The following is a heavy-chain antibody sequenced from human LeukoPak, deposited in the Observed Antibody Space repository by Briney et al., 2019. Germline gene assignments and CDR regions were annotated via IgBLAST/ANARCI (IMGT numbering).Heavy chain of an antibody. CDR3: AGLMVRGVIITGIDY. CDR1: GGSISSSSYY. J-gene: IGHJ4*02. D-gene: IGHD3-10*01. V-gene: IGHV4-39*07. Sequence: SQTLSLTCTVSGGSISSSSYYWGWIRQPPGKGREWIGSIYYSGSTYYNPSLKSRVTISVDTSKNQFSLKLSSVTAADTAVYYCAGLMVRGVIITGIDYWGQGTLVTVSS. CDR2: IYYSGST.